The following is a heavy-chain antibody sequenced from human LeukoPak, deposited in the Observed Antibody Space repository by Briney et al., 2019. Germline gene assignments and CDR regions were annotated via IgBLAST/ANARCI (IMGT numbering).Heavy chain of an antibody. CDR1: GFTVSSNS. V-gene: IGHV3-53*01. CDR3: AKRRGLELLYYYYMDV. J-gene: IGHJ6*03. Sequence: PGGSLRLSCTVSGFTVSSNSMSWVRQAPGKGLEWVSFIYSGGNTLYSDSVKGRFTISRDNSKNTLFLQMNSLRAEDTAVYYCAKRRGLELLYYYYMDVWGKGTTVTVSS. CDR2: IYSGGNT. D-gene: IGHD1-7*01.